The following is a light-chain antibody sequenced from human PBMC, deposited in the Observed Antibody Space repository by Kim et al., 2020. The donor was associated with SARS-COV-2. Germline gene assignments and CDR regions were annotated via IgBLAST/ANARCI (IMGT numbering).Light chain of an antibody. J-gene: IGKJ1*01. CDR2: AAS. CDR3: QQSYSTPWT. CDR1: QSVTNY. Sequence: GDRVTITCRATQSVTNYLNWYQQKPGKAPKLLIYAASSLHAGVQSRFSASRSATDFILTISSLQPEDFATYYCQQSYSTPWTFGQGTKMDIK. V-gene: IGKV1-39*01.